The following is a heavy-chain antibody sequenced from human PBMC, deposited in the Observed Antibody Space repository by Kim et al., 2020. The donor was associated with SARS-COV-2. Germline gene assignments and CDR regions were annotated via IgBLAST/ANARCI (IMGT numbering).Heavy chain of an antibody. CDR1: VFHFGTYG. Sequence: GGSLRLSCVASVFHFGTYGMHWVRQAPGKGLEWLAYIWHDGSNAYYADSVTGRFTVSRDSSKNTLFLQVSSVRAEDAAVYFCARDWQRTYFDFWGPGTLVTVSS. J-gene: IGHJ4*02. CDR3: ARDWQRTYFDF. CDR2: IWHDGSNA. V-gene: IGHV3-33*01.